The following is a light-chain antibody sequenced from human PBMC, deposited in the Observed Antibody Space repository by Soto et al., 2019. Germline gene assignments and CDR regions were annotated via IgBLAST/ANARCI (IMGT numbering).Light chain of an antibody. CDR1: QSVYSS. J-gene: IGKJ1*01. Sequence: ETVMTQSPASLSASPGERATLSCRASQSVYSSLAWYQQKQGQAPRLLIYGASTRATGIPARFSGSGSWTDFTLTISRLLSTDFVVYYCQQYNNWPPWTFGQGTKVEIK. CDR2: GAS. V-gene: IGKV3-15*01. CDR3: QQYNNWPPWT.